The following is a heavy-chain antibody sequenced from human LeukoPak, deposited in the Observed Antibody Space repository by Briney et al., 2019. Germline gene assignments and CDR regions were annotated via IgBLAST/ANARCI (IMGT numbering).Heavy chain of an antibody. J-gene: IGHJ6*03. CDR3: ARAATSGGYYYYYMDV. D-gene: IGHD2-15*01. Sequence: GGSLRLSCAASGFTFSSYEMNWVRQAPGKGLEWVSYISSSGSTIYYADSVKGRFTISRDNAKNSLYLQMNSLGAEDTAVYYCARAATSGGYYYYYMDVWGKGTTVTVSS. V-gene: IGHV3-48*03. CDR1: GFTFSSYE. CDR2: ISSSGSTI.